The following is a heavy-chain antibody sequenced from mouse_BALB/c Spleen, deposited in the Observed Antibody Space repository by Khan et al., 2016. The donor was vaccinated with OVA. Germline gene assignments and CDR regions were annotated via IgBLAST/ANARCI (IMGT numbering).Heavy chain of an antibody. V-gene: IGHV3-2*02. D-gene: IGHD1-1*01. J-gene: IGHJ4*01. CDR1: GYSITSGYA. CDR2: ISYSGST. Sequence: VQLKESGPGLVKPSQSLSLTCTVTGYSITSGYAWNWIRQFPGNKLEWMGYISYSGSTSYNPSLRSRISITRDTSKNPFFLQLNCVTTEDTATYYCARKNYYGYAMDYWGQGTSVTVSS. CDR3: ARKNYYGYAMDY.